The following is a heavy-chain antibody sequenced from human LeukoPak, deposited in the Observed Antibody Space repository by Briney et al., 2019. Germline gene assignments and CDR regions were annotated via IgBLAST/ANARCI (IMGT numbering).Heavy chain of an antibody. Sequence: SETLSLTCAVYGGSFSGYYWSWIRQPPGKGLEWIGYIYYNGSTNYNPSLKSRVTISVDTSKNQFSLKLSSVTAADTAVYYCARSYYDILTSYYYMDVWGKGTTVTVSS. D-gene: IGHD3-9*01. V-gene: IGHV4-59*01. J-gene: IGHJ6*03. CDR1: GGSFSGYY. CDR3: ARSYYDILTSYYYMDV. CDR2: IYYNGST.